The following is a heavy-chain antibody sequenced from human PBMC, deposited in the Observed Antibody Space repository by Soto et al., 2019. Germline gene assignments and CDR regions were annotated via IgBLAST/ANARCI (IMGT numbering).Heavy chain of an antibody. CDR3: ARQTGYSSTWTNWFDP. J-gene: IGHJ5*02. CDR1: GFTFSSYT. Sequence: EVQLVESGGGLVKPGGSLRLSCAASGFTFSSYTMDWVRQAPGKGLQWVSSISSGGDYKYYADSVKGRFTISRDNARNSFYLHMNSLRADDTAVYYCARQTGYSSTWTNWFDPWGQGTLVTVSS. CDR2: ISSGGDYK. V-gene: IGHV3-21*01. D-gene: IGHD6-13*01.